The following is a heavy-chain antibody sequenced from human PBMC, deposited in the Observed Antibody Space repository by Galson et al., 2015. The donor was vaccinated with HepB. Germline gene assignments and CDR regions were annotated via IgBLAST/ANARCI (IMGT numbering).Heavy chain of an antibody. Sequence: SVKVSCKASGYTFTGYYMHWVRQAPGQGLEWMGWINPNSGGTNYAQKFQGWVTMTRDTSISTAYMELSRLRSDDTAVYYCARDHESWPRGFLEWLPRRGYGMDVWGQGTTVTVSS. J-gene: IGHJ6*02. V-gene: IGHV1-2*04. D-gene: IGHD3-3*01. CDR1: GYTFTGYY. CDR3: ARDHESWPRGFLEWLPRRGYGMDV. CDR2: INPNSGGT.